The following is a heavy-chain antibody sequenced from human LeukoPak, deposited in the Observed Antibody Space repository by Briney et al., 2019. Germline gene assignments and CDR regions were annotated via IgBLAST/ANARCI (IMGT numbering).Heavy chain of an antibody. CDR2: ISAYNGNT. V-gene: IGHV1-18*01. D-gene: IGHD4-17*01. CDR1: GYTFTSYG. Sequence: ASVKVSCKASGYTFTSYGISWVRQAPGQGLEWMGWISAYNGNTNYAQKLQGRVTMTTDTSTSTAYMELRSLRSDDTAVYYCARDDYGDYTTLFYYYYGMDVWGQGTTVTVSS. J-gene: IGHJ6*02. CDR3: ARDDYGDYTTLFYYYYGMDV.